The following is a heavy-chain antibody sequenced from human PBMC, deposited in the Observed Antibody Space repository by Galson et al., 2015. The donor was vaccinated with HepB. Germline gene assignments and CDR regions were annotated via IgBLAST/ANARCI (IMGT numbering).Heavy chain of an antibody. Sequence: SLRLSCAASGFIFSRYGMTWVRQAPGEGLECVSAIGVSRSNTDYADSVKGRFTISRDNSKNTLFLQMNNLRVEDTAVYYCAKGTTNIDYWGQGTLVTVSS. D-gene: IGHD1-1*01. V-gene: IGHV3-23*01. CDR3: AKGTTNIDY. CDR1: GFIFSRYG. CDR2: IGVSRSNT. J-gene: IGHJ4*02.